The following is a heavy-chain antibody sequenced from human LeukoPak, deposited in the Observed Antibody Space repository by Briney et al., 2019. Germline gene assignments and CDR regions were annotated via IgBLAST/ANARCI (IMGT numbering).Heavy chain of an antibody. J-gene: IGHJ4*02. D-gene: IGHD3-22*01. CDR3: AKDPTRTGYDSSGYYSRY. CDR1: GFTFSSYA. Sequence: SGGSLRLSCAASGFTFSSYAMSWVSQAPGKGLEWVSAISGSGGSTYYADSVKGRFTISRDNSKNTLYLQMNSLRAEDTAVYYCAKDPTRTGYDSSGYYSRYWGQGTLVTVSS. V-gene: IGHV3-23*01. CDR2: ISGSGGST.